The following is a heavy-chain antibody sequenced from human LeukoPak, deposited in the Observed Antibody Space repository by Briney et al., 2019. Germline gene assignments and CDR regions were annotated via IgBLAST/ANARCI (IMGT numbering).Heavy chain of an antibody. Sequence: GASVKVSCKASDYTFTNYGISWVRQAPGQGLEWMGWISAYNGKTYYAQNFQGRVTMTTDTSTSTAYMELRSLRSDDTAVYYCARKGVVYASGRGLVVILGYWGQGTLVTVSS. J-gene: IGHJ4*02. CDR1: DYTFTNYG. D-gene: IGHD2-8*02. CDR2: ISAYNGKT. V-gene: IGHV1-18*01. CDR3: ARKGVVYASGRGLVVILGY.